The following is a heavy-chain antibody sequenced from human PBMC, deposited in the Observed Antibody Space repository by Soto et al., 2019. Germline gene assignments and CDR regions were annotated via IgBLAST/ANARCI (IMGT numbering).Heavy chain of an antibody. Sequence: GGSLRLSCAASGFTFSSYGMHWVRQAPGKGLEWVAVIWYDGSNKYYADSVKGRFTISRDNSKNTLYLQMNSLRAEDTAVYYCAKVTRLTSWSDQFNRWGQGTLVTVS. J-gene: IGHJ5*02. CDR1: GFTFSSYG. CDR2: IWYDGSNK. CDR3: AKVTRLTSWSDQFNR. V-gene: IGHV3-33*06. D-gene: IGHD2-2*01.